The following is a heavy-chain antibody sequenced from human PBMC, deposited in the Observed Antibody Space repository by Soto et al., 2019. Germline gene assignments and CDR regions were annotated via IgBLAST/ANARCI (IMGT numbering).Heavy chain of an antibody. V-gene: IGHV3-53*01. Sequence: GGSLRLSCAASGFTVSSNYMSGVRQAPGKGLEWVSVIYSGGSTYYADSVKGRFTISRDNSKNTLYLQMNSLRAEDTAVYYCATIYYGSGGYADYYYYGMDVWGQGTTVTVSS. CDR2: IYSGGST. D-gene: IGHD3-10*01. J-gene: IGHJ6*02. CDR1: GFTVSSNY. CDR3: ATIYYGSGGYADYYYYGMDV.